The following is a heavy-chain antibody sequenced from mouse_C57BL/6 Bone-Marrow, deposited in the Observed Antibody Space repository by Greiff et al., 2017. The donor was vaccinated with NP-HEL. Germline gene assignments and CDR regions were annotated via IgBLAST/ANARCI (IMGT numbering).Heavy chain of an antibody. Sequence: EVQLQQSGAELVRPGASVKLSCTASGFNIKDDYMHWVKQRPEKGLEWIGWIDPENGDTKYASKFQGKATITADKSSNTAYLQLSSLTSEDTAVYYCATRYYGSSYHWYFDVWGTGTTVTVSS. CDR2: IDPENGDT. D-gene: IGHD1-1*01. J-gene: IGHJ1*03. CDR1: GFNIKDDY. V-gene: IGHV14-4*01. CDR3: ATRYYGSSYHWYFDV.